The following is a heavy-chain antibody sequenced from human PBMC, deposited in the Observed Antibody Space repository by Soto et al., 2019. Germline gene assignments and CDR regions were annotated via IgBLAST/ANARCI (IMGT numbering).Heavy chain of an antibody. J-gene: IGHJ4*02. CDR1: GFTFSSYA. Sequence: PGGSLRLSCAASGFTFSSYAMSWVRQAPGKGLEWVTAFCGSGGSTYYADSVKGRFTISRDNSKNTLYLQMNSLRAEDTAVYYCAKVFRYCSGGSCYGGLSIYYFDYWGQGTLVTVSS. D-gene: IGHD2-15*01. CDR3: AKVFRYCSGGSCYGGLSIYYFDY. V-gene: IGHV3-23*01. CDR2: FCGSGGST.